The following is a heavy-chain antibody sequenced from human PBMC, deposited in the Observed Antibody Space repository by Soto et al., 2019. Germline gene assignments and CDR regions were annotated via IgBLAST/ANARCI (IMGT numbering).Heavy chain of an antibody. V-gene: IGHV4-39*02. J-gene: IGHJ5*01. CDR3: ARRMNVAGGWFDS. D-gene: IGHD1-1*01. CDR1: GVSIRSSAYH. Sequence: SETLSLTCAVSGVSIRSSAYHWGWVRQPPGKGLEWLGSVDQRGTTYYNPSLNRRVTISLDTSKSHFSLKVTSATAADTAVYYCARRMNVAGGWFDSWGQGTPVTVSS. CDR2: VDQRGTT.